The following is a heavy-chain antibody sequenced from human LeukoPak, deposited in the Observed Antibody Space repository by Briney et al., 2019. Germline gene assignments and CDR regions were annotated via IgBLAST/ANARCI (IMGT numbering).Heavy chain of an antibody. CDR2: ISHSGST. D-gene: IGHD5-18*01. Sequence: SETLSLTCTVSGYSISSGYYWGWIRQPPGKGLEWIGSISHSGSTYYNPSLKSRVTISVDTSKNQFSLKLSSVTAADTAVYYCARVGYSYGYDGFDYWGQGTLVTVSS. V-gene: IGHV4-38-2*02. CDR3: ARVGYSYGYDGFDY. CDR1: GYSISSGYY. J-gene: IGHJ4*02.